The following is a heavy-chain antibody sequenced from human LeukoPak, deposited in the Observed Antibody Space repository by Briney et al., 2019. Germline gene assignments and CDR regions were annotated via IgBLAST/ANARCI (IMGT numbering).Heavy chain of an antibody. J-gene: IGHJ4*02. D-gene: IGHD1-26*01. CDR2: IYYSGST. Sequence: SETQSLTCTVSGGSIRSNNYYWGWIRQPPGKGLEWIGSIYYSGSTYYDPSLKSRVTISVDTSKNQFSLKLSSVTAADTAVYYCAVGATHFDYWGQGTLVTVSS. V-gene: IGHV4-39*01. CDR1: GGSIRSNNYY. CDR3: AVGATHFDY.